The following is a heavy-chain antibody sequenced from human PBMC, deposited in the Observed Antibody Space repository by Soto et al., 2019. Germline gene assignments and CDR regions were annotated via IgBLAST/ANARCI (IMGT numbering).Heavy chain of an antibody. D-gene: IGHD3-10*01. J-gene: IGHJ4*02. Sequence: EVQLLESGGGVVQPGGSLRLSCEASGFTFGSYAMSWVRQAPGKGLEWVSLISGTGDSSEYANSVKGRFTISRDYSKTTVFLQMNSLRAEDTAVYFCAKDNGNYGSGSFSHWGQGTLVTVSS. CDR1: GFTFGSYA. CDR2: ISGTGDSS. V-gene: IGHV3-23*01. CDR3: AKDNGNYGSGSFSH.